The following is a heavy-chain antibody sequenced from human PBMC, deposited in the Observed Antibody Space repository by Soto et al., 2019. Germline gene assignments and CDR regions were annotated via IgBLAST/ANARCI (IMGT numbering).Heavy chain of an antibody. CDR3: ARGYCTNGVCYPYYFDY. Sequence: QVQLQESGPGLVKPSETLSLTCTVSGGSVSSGSYYWSWIRQPPGKGLEWIGYIYYSGSTNYNPSLKSRVTISVDTSKNQFSLKLSSVTAADTAVYYCARGYCTNGVCYPYYFDYRGQGTLVTVSS. CDR2: IYYSGST. CDR1: GGSVSSGSYY. V-gene: IGHV4-61*01. J-gene: IGHJ4*02. D-gene: IGHD2-8*01.